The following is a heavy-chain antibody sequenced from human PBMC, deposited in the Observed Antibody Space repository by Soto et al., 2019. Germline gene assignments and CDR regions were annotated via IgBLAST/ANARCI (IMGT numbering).Heavy chain of an antibody. CDR1: GYTFTSYG. V-gene: IGHV1-18*04. J-gene: IGHJ6*02. Sequence: QVQLVQSGAEVKKPGASVKVSCKASGYTFTSYGISWVRQAPGQGLEWMGWISAYNGNTNYAQKLQGRVTMTTDTSTGTAYQELRSLRSDDTAVYYCAVLRERDFLYYYYYGMDGLGQGTTVTVSS. CDR3: AVLRERDFLYYYYYGMDG. CDR2: ISAYNGNT. D-gene: IGHD3-3*01.